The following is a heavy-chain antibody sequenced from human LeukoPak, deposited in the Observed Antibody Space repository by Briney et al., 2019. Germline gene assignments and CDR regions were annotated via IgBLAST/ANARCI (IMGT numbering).Heavy chain of an antibody. CDR2: IRYDGSNK. CDR3: AKIAGGSNPFDY. Sequence: GGSLRLSCAASGFTFSSYGMHWVRQAPGKGLEWVAFIRYDGSNKYYADSVRGRFTISRDNSKNTLYPQMNSLRAEDTALYYCAKIAGGSNPFDYWGQGTPVTVSS. V-gene: IGHV3-30*02. J-gene: IGHJ4*02. D-gene: IGHD2-21*01. CDR1: GFTFSSYG.